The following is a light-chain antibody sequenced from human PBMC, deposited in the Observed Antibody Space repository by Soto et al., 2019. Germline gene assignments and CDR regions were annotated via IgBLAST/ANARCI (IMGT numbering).Light chain of an antibody. CDR1: QSVGSAY. J-gene: IGKJ1*01. CDR3: QQYGSSPT. V-gene: IGKV3-20*01. Sequence: EIVLTQSPGTLSLSPGERATLSCRAGQSVGSAYLAWNQQKPGQAPRLLIYGASSRATVIPDRFSGSGSGTDFTLTISRLEPDDCAVYYCQQYGSSPTFGQGTKVEIK. CDR2: GAS.